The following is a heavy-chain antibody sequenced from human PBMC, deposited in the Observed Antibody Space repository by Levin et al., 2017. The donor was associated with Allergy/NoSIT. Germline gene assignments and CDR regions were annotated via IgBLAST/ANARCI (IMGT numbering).Heavy chain of an antibody. V-gene: IGHV3-30*18. D-gene: IGHD3-10*01. J-gene: IGHJ3*02. Sequence: GESLKISCAASGFTFSSYDMHWVRQAPGKGLEWVAIISYDGSDKYYADSVKGRFTISRDNSKNTLYLQMNSLRPQDTAVYYCAKNYGSGTRGIDIWGQGTMVTVSS. CDR3: AKNYGSGTRGIDI. CDR1: GFTFSSYD. CDR2: ISYDGSDK.